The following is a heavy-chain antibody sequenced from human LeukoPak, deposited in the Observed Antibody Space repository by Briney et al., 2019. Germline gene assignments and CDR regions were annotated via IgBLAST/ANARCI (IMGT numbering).Heavy chain of an antibody. V-gene: IGHV1-2*02. D-gene: IGHD3-22*01. Sequence: ASVKVSRKAPGYTFTAYYIHWVCQAPREGLGRMGWLNPNSGGTNYPQKFQGRATMTRDTSISTAYMELSRLRSDDTAVYFCARRCDTSSYYTYYFDYWGQGTLVTVSS. CDR1: GYTFTAYY. J-gene: IGHJ4*02. CDR2: LNPNSGGT. CDR3: ARRCDTSSYYTYYFDY.